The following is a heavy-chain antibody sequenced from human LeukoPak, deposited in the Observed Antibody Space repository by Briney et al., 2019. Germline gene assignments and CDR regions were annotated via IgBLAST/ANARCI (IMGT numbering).Heavy chain of an antibody. CDR1: GGSISSYY. CDR3: ARDKAGDPVRGVIPNWFDP. CDR2: IYYSGST. J-gene: IGHJ5*02. D-gene: IGHD3-10*01. Sequence: SETLPLTCTVSGGSISSYYWSWIRQPPGKGLEWIGYIYYSGSTNYNPSLKSRVTISVDTSKNQFSLKLSSVTAADTAVYYCARDKAGDPVRGVIPNWFDPWGQGTLVTVSS. V-gene: IGHV4-59*01.